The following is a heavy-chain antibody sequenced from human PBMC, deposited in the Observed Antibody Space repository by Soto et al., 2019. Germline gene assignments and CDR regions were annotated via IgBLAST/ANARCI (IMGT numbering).Heavy chain of an antibody. CDR3: ARHGANSGSYSEYFQH. CDR2: IDYSGTT. J-gene: IGHJ1*01. CDR1: VGSISSSRHF. D-gene: IGHD1-26*01. Sequence: QLQLQESGPGLVKPSETLSLTCTVSVGSISSSRHFWGWIRQPPGKGLEGIGSIDYSGTTYYNTSLRTGATISVDTSQNQFSLKLSSVTAADTAVYYCARHGANSGSYSEYFQHWGQGTLVTVSS. V-gene: IGHV4-39*01.